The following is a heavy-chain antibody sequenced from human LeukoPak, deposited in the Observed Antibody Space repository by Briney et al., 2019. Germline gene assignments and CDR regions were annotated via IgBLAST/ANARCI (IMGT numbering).Heavy chain of an antibody. D-gene: IGHD2-2*01. CDR2: INQDKSKK. CDR1: GFTFSNDW. Sequence: GVSLRLSCAASGFTFSNDWMCWVRQAPGKGLEWVANINQDKSKKHYADSVKGRFTISRDNAKNSLYLQMSSLTAEDTAIYYCARDHAYRADYWGQGTLVTVSS. CDR3: ARDHAYRADY. V-gene: IGHV3-7*01. J-gene: IGHJ4*02.